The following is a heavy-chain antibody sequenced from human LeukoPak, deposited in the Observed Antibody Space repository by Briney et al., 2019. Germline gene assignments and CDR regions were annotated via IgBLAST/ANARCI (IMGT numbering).Heavy chain of an antibody. CDR3: SRDETYSSDWQSNHYYYYMDV. J-gene: IGHJ6*03. CDR1: DYSISSGYY. D-gene: IGHD6-19*01. Sequence: SETLSLTCRVSDYSISSGYYWGWIQQPPGKGLEWIGSVYHSATTYYNPSLKSRVAISVDTSKNQFSLKLSSVTAADTAVYYCSRDETYSSDWQSNHYYYYMDVWGKGTTVTVSS. CDR2: VYHSATT. V-gene: IGHV4-38-2*02.